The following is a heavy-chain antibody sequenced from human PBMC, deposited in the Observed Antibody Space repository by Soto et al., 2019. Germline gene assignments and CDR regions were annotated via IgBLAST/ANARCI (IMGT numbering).Heavy chain of an antibody. CDR2: INHSGST. V-gene: IGHV4-34*01. D-gene: IGHD6-13*01. CDR1: GGSFSGYY. J-gene: IGHJ6*02. CDR3: ATAYSSSWYPWGMDV. Sequence: PWETLSLTCAVYGGSFSGYYWSWIRQPPGKGLEWIGEINHSGSTNYNPSLKSRVTISVDTSKNQFSLKLSSVTAADTAVYYCATAYSSSWYPWGMDVWGQGTTVTVSS.